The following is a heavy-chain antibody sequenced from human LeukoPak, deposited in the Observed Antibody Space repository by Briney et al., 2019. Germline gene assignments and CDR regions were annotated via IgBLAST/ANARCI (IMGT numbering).Heavy chain of an antibody. D-gene: IGHD2/OR15-2a*01. V-gene: IGHV1-46*01. CDR3: ARCLSAEDPGRYYYDGMDV. Sequence: ASVKVSCKASGYSFSSYHMYWVRQAPGQGLEWMGTINPTGDSTTYAQKFQGRVTVTRDTSTNTLNMYLYSLRSGETCVSHSARCLSAEDPGRYYYDGMDVWGQGTTVTVSS. CDR2: INPTGDST. J-gene: IGHJ6*02. CDR1: GYSFSSYH.